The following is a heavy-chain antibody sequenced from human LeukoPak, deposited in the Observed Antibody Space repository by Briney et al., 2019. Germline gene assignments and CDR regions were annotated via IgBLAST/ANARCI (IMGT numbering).Heavy chain of an antibody. J-gene: IGHJ6*03. CDR1: GFTFSSYW. D-gene: IGHD2-2*01. V-gene: IGHV3-74*01. CDR2: INSDGSST. Sequence: GGSLRLSCAASGFTFSSYWMHWVRQAPGKGLVWVSRINSDGSSTSYADSVKGRFTISRDNAKNSLYLQMNSLRAEDTALYYCARSPAYEAYYYYMDVWGKGTTVTVSS. CDR3: ARSPAYEAYYYYMDV.